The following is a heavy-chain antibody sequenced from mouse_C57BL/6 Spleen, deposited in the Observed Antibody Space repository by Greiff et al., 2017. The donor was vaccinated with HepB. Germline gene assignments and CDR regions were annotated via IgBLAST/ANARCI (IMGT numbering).Heavy chain of an antibody. CDR2: ISSGSSTI. CDR1: GFTFSDYG. Sequence: EVQWVESGGGLVKPGGSLKLSCAASGFTFSDYGMHWVRQAPEKGLEWVAYISSGSSTIYYADTVKGRFTISRDNAKNTLFLQMTSLRSEDTAMYYCAKGLRGRYFDVWGTGTTVTVSS. J-gene: IGHJ1*03. V-gene: IGHV5-17*01. CDR3: AKGLRGRYFDV. D-gene: IGHD1-1*01.